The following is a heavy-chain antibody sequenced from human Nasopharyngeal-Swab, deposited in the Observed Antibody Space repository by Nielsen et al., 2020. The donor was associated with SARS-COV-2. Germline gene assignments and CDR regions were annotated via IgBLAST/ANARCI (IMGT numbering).Heavy chain of an antibody. J-gene: IGHJ3*02. CDR3: AKDLGYCSGGSCYGDAFDI. CDR1: GFTFSSYG. Sequence: GGSLRLSCAASGFTFSSYGMHWVRQAPGKGLEWVAVIWYDGSNKYYADSVKGRFTISRDDSKNTLYLQMNSLRAEDTAVYYCAKDLGYCSGGSCYGDAFDIWGQGTMVTVSS. V-gene: IGHV3-33*06. D-gene: IGHD2-15*01. CDR2: IWYDGSNK.